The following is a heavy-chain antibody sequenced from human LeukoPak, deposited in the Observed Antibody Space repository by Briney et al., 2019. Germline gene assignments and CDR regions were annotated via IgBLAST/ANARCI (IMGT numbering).Heavy chain of an antibody. CDR1: GFTFGDYA. V-gene: IGHV3-49*03. CDR3: TKHTSGYLFWFDP. CDR2: IRSKTYGGTT. D-gene: IGHD3-22*01. J-gene: IGHJ5*02. Sequence: PGGSLRLSCTASGFTFGDYAISWFRQAPGKGLEWVGSIRSKTYGGTTEYAASVKGRFIISRDDSKTIAYLQMNSLKIEDTAVYYCTKHTSGYLFWFDPWGQGTLVTVSS.